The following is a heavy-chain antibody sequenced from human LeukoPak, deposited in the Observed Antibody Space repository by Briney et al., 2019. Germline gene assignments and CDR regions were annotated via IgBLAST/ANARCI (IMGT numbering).Heavy chain of an antibody. Sequence: SETLSLTCTVSGGSISSSTYYWGWIRQPPGKGLEWIGSIYYSGSTYYNPSLKSRVTISVDTTKNQFSLKLGSVTAADTAVYYCARASFDYWGQGTLVTVSS. J-gene: IGHJ4*02. CDR2: IYYSGST. CDR3: ARASFDY. V-gene: IGHV4-39*01. CDR1: GGSISSSTYY.